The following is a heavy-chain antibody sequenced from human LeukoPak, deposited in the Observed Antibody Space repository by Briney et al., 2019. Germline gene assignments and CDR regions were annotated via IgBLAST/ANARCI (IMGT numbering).Heavy chain of an antibody. J-gene: IGHJ5*02. CDR3: PAEIPVDIVLVPAARENWFAP. CDR1: GGSISGGSYY. D-gene: IGHD2-2*01. CDR2: IYTSGST. Sequence: SQTLSLTCTVPGGSISGGSYYWSLIRQPPRKGLEWIGRIYTSGSTNYNPSLKSRVTISVDTSKNQCSLRLSAVTAADTAVCYCPAEIPVDIVLVPAARENWFAPWGHGTLVTVSS. V-gene: IGHV4-61*02.